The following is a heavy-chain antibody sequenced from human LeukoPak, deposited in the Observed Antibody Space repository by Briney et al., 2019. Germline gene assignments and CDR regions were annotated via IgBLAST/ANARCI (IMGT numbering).Heavy chain of an antibody. D-gene: IGHD1-26*01. CDR1: GFTFSSYS. CDR2: ISSSSSYI. J-gene: IGHJ4*02. CDR3: ARMGAGDNSDY. V-gene: IGHV3-21*01. Sequence: GGSLRLSCAASGFTFSSYSMSWVRQAPGKGLEWVSSISSSSSYIYYADSVKGRFTISRDNAKNSLYLQMNSLRAEDTAVYYCARMGAGDNSDYWGQGTLVTVSS.